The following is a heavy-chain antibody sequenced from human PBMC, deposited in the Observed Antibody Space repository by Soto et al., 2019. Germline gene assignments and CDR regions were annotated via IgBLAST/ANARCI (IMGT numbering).Heavy chain of an antibody. CDR3: ARPETGNYGTFDY. V-gene: IGHV3-30*03. D-gene: IGHD1-7*01. CDR2: ISYDGSNK. J-gene: IGHJ4*02. Sequence: PGGSLRLSSAASGGTFSSYGMHWVRQAPGKGLEWVAVISYDGSNKYYADFVKGRFTISRDNAKNTLYLQVNSLRAEDTAVYYCARPETGNYGTFDYWGQGTLVTVSS. CDR1: GGTFSSYG.